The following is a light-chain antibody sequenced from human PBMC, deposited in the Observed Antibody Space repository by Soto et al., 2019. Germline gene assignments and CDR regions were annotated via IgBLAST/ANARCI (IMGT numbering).Light chain of an antibody. CDR2: RAS. J-gene: IGKJ1*01. V-gene: IGKV1-5*03. CDR3: QQYSGYPWT. Sequence: DLQMTQSPSTLSASVGDRVTITCRASQSISVWLSWYQQKPGKAPKLLIYRASSLESGVPSRFSGSGSGTEFTLTISSLQPDDFATYYCQQYSGYPWTFGQGTKVEIK. CDR1: QSISVW.